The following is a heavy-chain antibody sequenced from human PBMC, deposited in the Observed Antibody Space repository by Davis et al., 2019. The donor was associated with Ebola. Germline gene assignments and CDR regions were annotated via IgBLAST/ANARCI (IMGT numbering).Heavy chain of an antibody. CDR2: ISSSGSTI. CDR1: GFTFSSYN. Sequence: GESLKISCAASGFTFSSYNINWVRQAPGKGLARVSYISSSGSTISYADSVKGRFTISRDNAKNSLYLQMNSLREEDTAVYYCARDGLGAAGPPFDYWGRGTLVTVSS. J-gene: IGHJ4*02. D-gene: IGHD1-26*01. V-gene: IGHV3-48*02. CDR3: ARDGLGAAGPPFDY.